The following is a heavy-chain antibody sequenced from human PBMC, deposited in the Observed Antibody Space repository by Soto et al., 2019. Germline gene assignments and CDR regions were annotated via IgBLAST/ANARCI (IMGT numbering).Heavy chain of an antibody. Sequence: PGGSLRLSCADSGFTFSDYWMQWVRQAPGKGLVWISRINTDGSDTGYADFVKGRFTISRDNAKSTLYLEMNSLRAEDTAMYYCARDLGLMADGSGPLWAQGTMVTVSS. D-gene: IGHD3-16*01. CDR3: ARDLGLMADGSGPL. CDR2: INTDGSDT. V-gene: IGHV3-74*01. CDR1: GFTFSDYW. J-gene: IGHJ3*01.